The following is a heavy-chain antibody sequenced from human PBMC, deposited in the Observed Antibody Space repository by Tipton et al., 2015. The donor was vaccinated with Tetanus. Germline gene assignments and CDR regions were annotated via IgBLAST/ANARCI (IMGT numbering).Heavy chain of an antibody. CDR3: TRDGPRLSEPEPFDY. CDR1: GYSFTRYG. D-gene: IGHD1-14*01. Sequence: QLVQSGAEVKKPGASVKVSCKTSGYSFTRYGISWVRQAPGQGLEWMGWISPYNGKTNYAQKLQGRVTMTTDTSTTTAYMELRSLRSDDTAVYFCTRDGPRLSEPEPFDYWGRGTLVTVSS. V-gene: IGHV1-18*01. CDR2: ISPYNGKT. J-gene: IGHJ4*02.